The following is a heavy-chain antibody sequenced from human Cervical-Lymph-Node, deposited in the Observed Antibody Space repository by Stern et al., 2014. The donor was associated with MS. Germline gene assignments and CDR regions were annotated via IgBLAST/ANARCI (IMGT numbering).Heavy chain of an antibody. Sequence: VQLEESGGGLVQPGGSLKVSCAASGFIVSSNYMSWVRQAPGKGLEWVSIVYTDGSTYYADSVKGRFTISRDNSKNTLSLQMNSLRAEDTAVYYCARAEGVGDSSGYWEYYGMDVWGQGTTVTVSS. V-gene: IGHV3-66*01. CDR2: VYTDGST. CDR3: ARAEGVGDSSGYWEYYGMDV. CDR1: GFIVSSNY. D-gene: IGHD3-22*01. J-gene: IGHJ6*02.